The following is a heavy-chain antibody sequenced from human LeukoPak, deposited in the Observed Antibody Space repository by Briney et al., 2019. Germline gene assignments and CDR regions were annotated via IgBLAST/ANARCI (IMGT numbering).Heavy chain of an antibody. D-gene: IGHD3-9*01. CDR2: ISSSGSTI. J-gene: IGHJ4*02. CDR1: GFTFSSYE. Sequence: GGSLRLSCAASGFTFSSYEMNWVRQAPGKGLEWVSYISSSGSTIYYADSVKGRFTISRDNSKNTLYLQMNSLRAEDTAVYYCAKDDYDILTGYSFDYWGQGTLVTVSS. V-gene: IGHV3-48*03. CDR3: AKDDYDILTGYSFDY.